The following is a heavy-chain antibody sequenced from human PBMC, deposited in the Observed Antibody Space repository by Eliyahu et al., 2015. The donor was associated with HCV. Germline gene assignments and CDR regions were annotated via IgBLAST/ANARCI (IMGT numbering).Heavy chain of an antibody. D-gene: IGHD6-13*01. Sequence: VQLQESGPGLVKPSETLSLMCSVXGYSISSGLXWGWIRXPPGKGLEWIGSIYXSGSTWIGSVFHSGSTYYNPSLKSRVTISVGTSKNEFSLKLSSVTAADTAMYYCAIRYSSDWSQDAFDIWGQGTMVXVSS. V-gene: IGHV4-38-2*02. CDR1: GYSISSGLX. CDR3: AIRYSSDWSQDAFDI. J-gene: IGHJ3*02. CDR2: IYXSGSTWIGSVFHSGST.